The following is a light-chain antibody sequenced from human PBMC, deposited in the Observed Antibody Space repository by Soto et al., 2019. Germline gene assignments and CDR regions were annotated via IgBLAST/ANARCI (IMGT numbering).Light chain of an antibody. Sequence: EIVLTQSPGTLSLSPGDRATLSCRASETIVRSHFAWYQQKPGQPPRLLIYGGSTRASGIPDRVSGSGSGTDFTLTITGLEPEAIAVYYCQHYDTPRALGQGTKVDIK. CDR1: ETIVRSH. CDR3: QHYDTPRA. J-gene: IGKJ1*01. V-gene: IGKV3-20*01. CDR2: GGS.